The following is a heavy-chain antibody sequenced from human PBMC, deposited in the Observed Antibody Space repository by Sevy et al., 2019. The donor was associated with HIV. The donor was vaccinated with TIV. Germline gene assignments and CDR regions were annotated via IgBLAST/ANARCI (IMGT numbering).Heavy chain of an antibody. V-gene: IGHV3-30*04. CDR3: ARDGGYSIKWYPLY. CDR1: GFAFRSYA. D-gene: IGHD6-13*01. CDR2: VSYEGTEA. J-gene: IGHJ4*01. Sequence: GGSLRLSCAASGFAFRSYAMHWLRQAPGKGPEWVAVVSYEGTEAFYAASVEGRFTISRDNSKNMLSLQINRLRPGDTAVYYCARDGGYSIKWYPLYWGHGTQVTVSS.